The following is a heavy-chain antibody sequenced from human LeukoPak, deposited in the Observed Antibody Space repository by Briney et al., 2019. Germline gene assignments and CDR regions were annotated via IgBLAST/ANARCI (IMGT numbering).Heavy chain of an antibody. V-gene: IGHV3-21*01. D-gene: IGHD6-19*01. CDR2: ISSTSSYI. J-gene: IGHJ4*02. Sequence: GGSLRLSCAASEFAFNTYSMNWVRQAPGKGLEWVSTISSTSSYIYYADSMKGRFTISRDNAKNSLFLQMNSLRAEDTAVYYCARALAVGAYFDHWGQGTLVTVSS. CDR3: ARALAVGAYFDH. CDR1: EFAFNTYS.